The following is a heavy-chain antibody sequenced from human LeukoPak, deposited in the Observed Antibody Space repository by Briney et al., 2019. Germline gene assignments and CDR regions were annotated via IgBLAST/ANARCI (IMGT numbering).Heavy chain of an antibody. V-gene: IGHV1-3*01. CDR3: ARMGIAAAGIAMGF. CDR1: GYTFTSYG. Sequence: ASVKVSCKASGYTFTSYGIHWLRQAPGQRLEWMGWINAGNGNTKYSQKFQGRVTITRDTSASTAYMELSSLRSEDTAVYYCARMGIAAAGIAMGFWGQGTLVTVSS. D-gene: IGHD6-13*01. CDR2: INAGNGNT. J-gene: IGHJ4*02.